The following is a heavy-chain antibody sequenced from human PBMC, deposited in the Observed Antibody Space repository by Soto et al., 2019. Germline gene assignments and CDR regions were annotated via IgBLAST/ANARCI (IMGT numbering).Heavy chain of an antibody. J-gene: IGHJ4*02. CDR3: ARGRKDYSSSWYVG. V-gene: IGHV4-34*01. CDR2: ISHSGGS. CDR1: GGSFSDYS. Sequence: SETLSLTCAVYGGSFSDYSWSWTRQPPGKGLAWIGEISHSGGSNYNPSLKSRVTISVDTSKNQFSLKLSSVTAADTAVYYCARGRKDYSSSWYVGWGQGTLVTVSS. D-gene: IGHD6-13*01.